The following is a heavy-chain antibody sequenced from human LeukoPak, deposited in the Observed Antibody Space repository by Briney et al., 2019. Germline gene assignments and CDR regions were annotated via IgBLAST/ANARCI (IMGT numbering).Heavy chain of an antibody. D-gene: IGHD4-17*01. J-gene: IGHJ6*03. CDR1: GGTFSSYA. V-gene: IGHV1-69*01. CDR2: IILIFGTS. Sequence: SVNVSCKASGGTFSSYAISWVRQAPGQGLEWMGGIILIFGTSNYAQKIQRRVTITEDQYTSTAYKELSSLRSEDTAVYYCASWSTVTTFRDYYYYYMDVWGKRSTVTLSS. CDR3: ASWSTVTTFRDYYYYYMDV.